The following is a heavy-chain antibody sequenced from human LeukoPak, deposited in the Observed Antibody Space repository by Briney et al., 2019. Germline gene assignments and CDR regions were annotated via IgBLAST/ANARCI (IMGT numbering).Heavy chain of an antibody. CDR3: ARDDRIAAAGTGAAFDI. Sequence: SETLSLTCAVYGGSFSGYYWSWIRQPPGKGLEWIGEINHSGSTNYNPSLKSRVTISVDTSKNQFSLKLSSVTAADTAVYYCARDDRIAAAGTGAAFDIWGQGTMVTVSS. J-gene: IGHJ3*02. V-gene: IGHV4-34*01. CDR2: INHSGST. D-gene: IGHD6-13*01. CDR1: GGSFSGYY.